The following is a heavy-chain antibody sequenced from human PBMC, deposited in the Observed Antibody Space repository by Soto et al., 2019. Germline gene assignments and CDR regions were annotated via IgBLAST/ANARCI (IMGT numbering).Heavy chain of an antibody. V-gene: IGHV3-64D*06. CDR1: GFTFNYYA. CDR2: ISSNGRST. CDR3: ARDTLWFGEFTYYYGMDV. J-gene: IGHJ6*02. D-gene: IGHD3-10*01. Sequence: GGSLRLSCLASGFTFNYYAMHWVRQAPGKGLEYVSTISSNGRSTYYADSVKGRFTSSRDNSKNTMYLQMSSLRAEDTAVYYCARDTLWFGEFTYYYGMDVWGQGTTVTVSS.